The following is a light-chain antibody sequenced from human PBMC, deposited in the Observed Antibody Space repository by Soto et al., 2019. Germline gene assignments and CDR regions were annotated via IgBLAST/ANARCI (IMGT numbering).Light chain of an antibody. CDR3: QQRSNWPLT. V-gene: IGKV3-11*01. J-gene: IGKJ4*01. CDR2: DAS. CDR1: QSVSSY. Sequence: EIVLTQSPATLSLSPGERATLSCRASQSVSSYLSWYRQKPGQAPRLLIYDASNRATGIPARFSGSGSGTDFILTISSLEPEDFAAYYCQQRSNWPLTFGGGNKVEIK.